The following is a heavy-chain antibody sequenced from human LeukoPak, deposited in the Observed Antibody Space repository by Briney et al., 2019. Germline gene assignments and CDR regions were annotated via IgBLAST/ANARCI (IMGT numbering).Heavy chain of an antibody. V-gene: IGHV1-46*01. CDR3: ARDSSTLTGYSGYFQH. CDR2: MNPSGGSPP. D-gene: IGHD3-9*01. CDR1: GYTLTSYY. Sequence: ASVKVSCKASGYTLTSYYMHWVRQAPRQGLEWMGIMNPSGGSPPSYVQKFQGRVTMTRDTSTSTVYMELSSLRSEDAAVYYCARDSSTLTGYSGYFQHWGQGALVIVSS. J-gene: IGHJ1*01.